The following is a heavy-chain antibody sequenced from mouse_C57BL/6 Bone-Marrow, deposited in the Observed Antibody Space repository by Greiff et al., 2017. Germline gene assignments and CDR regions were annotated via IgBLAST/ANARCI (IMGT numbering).Heavy chain of an antibody. Sequence: VQLQQSRAELARPGASVKLSCKASGYTFTSYGISWVKQRTGQGLGWIGEIYPRSGNTYYNEKFKGKATLNADKSSSTAYMELRRLTSEDSAVYFCARGGYAVDYWGQGTTLTVSS. CDR3: ARGGYAVDY. CDR1: GYTFTSYG. D-gene: IGHD2-10*02. V-gene: IGHV1-81*01. CDR2: IYPRSGNT. J-gene: IGHJ2*01.